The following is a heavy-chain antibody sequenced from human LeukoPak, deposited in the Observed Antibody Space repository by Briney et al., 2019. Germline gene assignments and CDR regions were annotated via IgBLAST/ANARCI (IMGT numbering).Heavy chain of an antibody. Sequence: GGSLRLSCAASGFTFSSYSMNWVRQAPGKGLEWVSSISSSSSYIYYADSVKGRFTISRDNAKNSLYLQMNSLRAEDTAVYYCGRPLTTVTTSAFDIWGQGTMVTVSS. CDR1: GFTFSSYS. CDR3: GRPLTTVTTSAFDI. J-gene: IGHJ3*02. V-gene: IGHV3-21*01. D-gene: IGHD4-17*01. CDR2: ISSSSSYI.